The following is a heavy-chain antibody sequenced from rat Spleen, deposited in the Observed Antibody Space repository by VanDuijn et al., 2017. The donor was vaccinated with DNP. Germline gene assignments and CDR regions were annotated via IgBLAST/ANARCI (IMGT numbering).Heavy chain of an antibody. CDR2: ISYSGST. CDR3: ARWTRYFDY. D-gene: IGHD1-7*01. CDR1: GYSITSNY. V-gene: IGHV3-1*01. Sequence: EVQLQESGSGLVKPSQSLSLTCSVTGYSITSNYWGWIRKFPGNKLEYIGHISYSGSTNYNPALKSRLSITRDKSKNHFFLHLNSVTTEDTATYYCARWTRYFDYWGQGVMVTVSS. J-gene: IGHJ2*01.